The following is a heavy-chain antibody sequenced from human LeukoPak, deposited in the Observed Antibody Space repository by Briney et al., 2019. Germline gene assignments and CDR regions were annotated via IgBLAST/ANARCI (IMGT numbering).Heavy chain of an antibody. J-gene: IGHJ4*02. D-gene: IGHD2-21*02. CDR3: ARGGVTPIAQYDY. CDR2: IFDSGTTNYNPST. Sequence: SETLSLTCTVSGGSIISYFWSWIRQPPGKGPEWIGYIFDSGTTNYNPSTNYNPSLKSRVTVSLATSKNHFSLKLSSVTAAATAVYFCARGGVTPIAQYDYWGQGILVTVSS. V-gene: IGHV4-59*01. CDR1: GGSIISYF.